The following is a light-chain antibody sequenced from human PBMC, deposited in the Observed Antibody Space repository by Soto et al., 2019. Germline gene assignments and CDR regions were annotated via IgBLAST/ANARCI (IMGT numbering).Light chain of an antibody. CDR2: ATS. CDR1: QSVSSSY. J-gene: IGKJ1*01. V-gene: IGKV3-20*01. Sequence: EIVLTQSPGTLSLSPGERATLSCRASQSVSSSYLAWYQHRPGQAPSLLIYATSSRATGIPDRFSGSGSGTDFTLTISRLEPEDFAVYYCQQYGSSPRTFGQGTKVEI. CDR3: QQYGSSPRT.